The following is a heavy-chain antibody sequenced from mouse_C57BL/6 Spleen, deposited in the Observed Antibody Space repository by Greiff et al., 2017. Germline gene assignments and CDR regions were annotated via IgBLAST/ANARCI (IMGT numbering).Heavy chain of an antibody. CDR3: TREYYYGSSYVGDLFAY. J-gene: IGHJ3*01. CDR1: GFTFSSYA. V-gene: IGHV5-9-1*02. D-gene: IGHD1-1*01. CDR2: ISSGGDYI. Sequence: EVKLVESGEGLVKPGGSLKLSCAASGFTFSSYAMSWVRQTPEKRLEWVAYISSGGDYIYYADTVKGRFTISRDNARNTLYLQMSSLKSEDTAMYYCTREYYYGSSYVGDLFAYWGQGTLVTVSA.